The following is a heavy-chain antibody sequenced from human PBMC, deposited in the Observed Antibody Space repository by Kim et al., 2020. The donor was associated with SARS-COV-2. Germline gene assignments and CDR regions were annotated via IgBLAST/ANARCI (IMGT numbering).Heavy chain of an antibody. CDR2: NT. CDR3: ARGSGWAFDY. D-gene: IGHD6-19*01. J-gene: IGHJ4*02. V-gene: IGHV1-3*01. Sequence: NTKYSQKFQGRVDITRDASASTAYMELTSLRSEDTALYYCARGSGWAFDYWGQGTLVTVAS.